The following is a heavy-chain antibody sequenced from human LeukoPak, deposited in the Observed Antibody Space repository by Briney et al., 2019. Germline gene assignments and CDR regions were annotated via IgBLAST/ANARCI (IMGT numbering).Heavy chain of an antibody. CDR1: GGSFSGYY. J-gene: IGHJ5*02. CDR3: ARGGVVPAARSNWFDP. Sequence: SETLSLTCAVSGGSFSGYYWSWIRQPPGKGLEWIGEINHSGSTNYNTSLKSRVTISVDASKNQFSLKLSSVTAADTAVYYCARGGVVPAARSNWFDPWGQGTLVTVSS. CDR2: INHSGST. D-gene: IGHD2-2*01. V-gene: IGHV4-34*01.